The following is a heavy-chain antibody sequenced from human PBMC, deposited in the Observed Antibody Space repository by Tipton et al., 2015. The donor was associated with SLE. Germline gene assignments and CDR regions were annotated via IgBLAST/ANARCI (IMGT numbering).Heavy chain of an antibody. D-gene: IGHD5-18*01. J-gene: IGHJ4*02. V-gene: IGHV1-2*02. CDR3: ARKQPPDY. CDR2: INPYIGVT. Sequence: QLVQSGAEVKKPGASVKVSCKTSGYTFTDYYIHWVRQAPGQGLEWMGWINPYIGVTSYAQKFQGRVTMTRDTSISTAYLELSSLTSDDTAVYYCARKQPPDYWGQGALVTVSS. CDR1: GYTFTDYY.